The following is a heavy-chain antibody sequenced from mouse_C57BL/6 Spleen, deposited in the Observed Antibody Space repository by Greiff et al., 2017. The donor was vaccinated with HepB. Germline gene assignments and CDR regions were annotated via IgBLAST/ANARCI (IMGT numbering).Heavy chain of an antibody. V-gene: IGHV1-39*01. CDR3: ARSGAAYDYDDWYFDV. CDR2: INPNYGTT. D-gene: IGHD2-4*01. CDR1: GYSFTDYN. Sequence: VQLQQSGPELVKPGASVKISCKASGYSFTDYNMNWVKQSNGKSLEWIGVINPNYGTTSYNQKFKGKATLTVDQSSSTAYMQLNSLTSEDSAVYYWARSGAAYDYDDWYFDVWGTGTTVTVSS. J-gene: IGHJ1*03.